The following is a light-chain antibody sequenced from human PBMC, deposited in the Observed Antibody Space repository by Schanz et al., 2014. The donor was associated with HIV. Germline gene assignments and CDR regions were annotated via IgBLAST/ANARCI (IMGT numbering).Light chain of an antibody. CDR2: AAS. J-gene: IGKJ4*01. Sequence: DIQLTQSPTSLSASVGDRVTIACRASQAITSHLAWYRQKPGKAPELLLYAASTLQSGVPSRFSGSGSGTHFTLTISGLQPEDFATYYCQQLGTFGGGTKVDVK. CDR3: QQLGT. V-gene: IGKV1-9*01. CDR1: QAITSH.